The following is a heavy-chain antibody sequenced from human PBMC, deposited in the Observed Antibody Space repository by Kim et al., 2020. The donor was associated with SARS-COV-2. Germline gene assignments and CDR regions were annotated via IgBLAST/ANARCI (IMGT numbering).Heavy chain of an antibody. D-gene: IGHD6-19*01. V-gene: IGHV4-39*01. CDR3: ARLAYSSGWYYFDY. Sequence: TPSPQGRVTISVDTPKNQFSLKLSAVTAADTAVYYCARLAYSSGWYYFDYWGQGTLVTVSS. J-gene: IGHJ4*02.